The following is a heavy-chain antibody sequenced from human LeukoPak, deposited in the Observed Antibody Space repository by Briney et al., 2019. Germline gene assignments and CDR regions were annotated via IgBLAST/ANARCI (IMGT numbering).Heavy chain of an antibody. CDR2: ISSSGSTI. CDR3: ASGGHIAAIAGALFGY. V-gene: IGHV3-48*03. Sequence: GGSLRLSCAASGFTFSSYEMNWVRQAPGKGLEWVSYISSSGSTIYYADSVKGRFTISRDNTKNSLYLQMNSLRVEDTAIYYCASGGHIAAIAGALFGYWGQGTQVTVSS. D-gene: IGHD6-13*01. J-gene: IGHJ4*02. CDR1: GFTFSSYE.